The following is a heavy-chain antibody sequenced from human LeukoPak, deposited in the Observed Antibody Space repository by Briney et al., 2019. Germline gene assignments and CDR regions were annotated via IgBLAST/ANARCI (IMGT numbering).Heavy chain of an antibody. CDR2: ISSSSSYI. D-gene: IGHD6-19*01. CDR3: AREKHLPGIAVAGLDY. CDR1: GFTFSNYA. Sequence: GGSLRLSCAVSGFTFSNYAMHWVRQAPGKGLEWVSSISSSSSYIYYADSVKGRFTISRDNAKNSLYLQMNSLRAEDTAVYYCAREKHLPGIAVAGLDYWGQGTLVTVSS. J-gene: IGHJ4*02. V-gene: IGHV3-21*01.